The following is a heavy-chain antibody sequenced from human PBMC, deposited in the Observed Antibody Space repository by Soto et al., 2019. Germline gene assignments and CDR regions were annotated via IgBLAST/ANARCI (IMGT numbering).Heavy chain of an antibody. CDR1: GYNFTSYA. D-gene: IGHD3-3*01. Sequence: QVQLVQSGAEVKRPGTSVKVSCKASGYNFTSYAMYWVRQAPGQRLEWMGWINAGNGNIKYSEKFQGRVTITRDTSASTAYMEVSILRSEDTAVYYCARYDFWSGYSMGTIDYWGQGTLVTVSS. CDR2: INAGNGNI. V-gene: IGHV1-3*01. J-gene: IGHJ4*02. CDR3: ARYDFWSGYSMGTIDY.